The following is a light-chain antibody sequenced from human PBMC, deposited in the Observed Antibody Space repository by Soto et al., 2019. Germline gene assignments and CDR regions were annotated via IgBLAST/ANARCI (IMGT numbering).Light chain of an antibody. Sequence: DIQLTQSPSALSASVGDRVTITCRASQSINCYLNWYQQKLGESPNLLISAVSSLQSGVPSMFSGSGSGTVFTLTISSLQPEDFASYFCQKSMNVPITLGGGTKVEIK. CDR1: QSINCY. CDR3: QKSMNVPIT. J-gene: IGKJ4*01. V-gene: IGKV1-39*01. CDR2: AVS.